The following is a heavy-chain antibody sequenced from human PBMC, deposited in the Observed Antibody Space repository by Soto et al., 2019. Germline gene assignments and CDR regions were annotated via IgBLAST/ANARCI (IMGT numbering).Heavy chain of an antibody. Sequence: EVQLVESGGGLVQPGGSLRLSCAASGFTFSSYSMNWVRQAPGKGLEWVSYISSSSSTIYYADSVKGRFTISRDNAKNSLYLQMNSLRDADTAVYYCARSGDSYDSSGYYYWGQGTLVTVSS. CDR1: GFTFSSYS. CDR3: ARSGDSYDSSGYYY. V-gene: IGHV3-48*02. D-gene: IGHD3-22*01. J-gene: IGHJ4*02. CDR2: ISSSSSTI.